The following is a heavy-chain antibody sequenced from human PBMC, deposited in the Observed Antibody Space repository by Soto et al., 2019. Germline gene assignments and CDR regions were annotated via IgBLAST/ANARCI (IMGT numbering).Heavy chain of an antibody. V-gene: IGHV3-20*01. CDR3: ARNYGDLRYWYFDL. Sequence: EVQLVESGGGVVRPGGSLRLSCAASGLTFDDYGMSWVRQAPGKGLEWVSGINWNGGSTGYADSVKGRFTISRDNAKNSLYLQMNSLRAEDTALYHCARNYGDLRYWYFDLWGRGTLVTFSS. CDR1: GLTFDDYG. CDR2: INWNGGST. D-gene: IGHD4-17*01. J-gene: IGHJ2*01.